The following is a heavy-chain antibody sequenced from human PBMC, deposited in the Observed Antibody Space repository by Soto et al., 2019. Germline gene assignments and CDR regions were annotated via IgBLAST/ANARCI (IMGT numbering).Heavy chain of an antibody. D-gene: IGHD3-22*01. CDR1: GFTFSSYG. CDR2: ISYDGSNK. Sequence: QVQLVESGGGVVQPGRSLRLSCAASGFTFSSYGMHWVRQAPGKGLEWVAVISYDGSNKYYADSVKGRFTISRDNSNNTLYLQMNSLRAEDTAVYYCAKDSPHKMYYYDRSGYYPRWMDVWGQGTTVTVSS. CDR3: AKDSPHKMYYYDRSGYYPRWMDV. J-gene: IGHJ6*02. V-gene: IGHV3-30*18.